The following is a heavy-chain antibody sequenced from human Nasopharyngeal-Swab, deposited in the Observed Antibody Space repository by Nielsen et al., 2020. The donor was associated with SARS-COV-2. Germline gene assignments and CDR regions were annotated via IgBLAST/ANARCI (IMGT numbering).Heavy chain of an antibody. Sequence: AVNVSCKSSGGTFINSAFTWVRQAPGQGREWMGVIVPVTGAEDNARKFQGRVSITADERTSTVHMELSSLRPQDTAVYYCARSDLVVLPAALPLDSWGQGTLVTVSS. V-gene: IGHV1-69*13. CDR2: IVPVTGAE. J-gene: IGHJ4*02. CDR1: GGTFINSA. CDR3: ARSDLVVLPAALPLDS. D-gene: IGHD2-2*01.